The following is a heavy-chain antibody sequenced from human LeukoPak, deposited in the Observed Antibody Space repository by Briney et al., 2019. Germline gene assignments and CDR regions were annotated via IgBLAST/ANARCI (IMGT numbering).Heavy chain of an antibody. CDR2: ISYDGSNK. CDR1: GFTFSSYA. Sequence: GGSLRLSCAASGFTFSSYAMHWVRQAPGKGLEWVAVISYDGSNKYYADSVKGRFTMSRDNSKSTLYLQMNSLRAEDTAVYYCAKKRGMQLWQYYFDYWGQGTLATVSS. CDR3: AKKRGMQLWQYYFDY. J-gene: IGHJ4*02. D-gene: IGHD5-18*01. V-gene: IGHV3-30-3*02.